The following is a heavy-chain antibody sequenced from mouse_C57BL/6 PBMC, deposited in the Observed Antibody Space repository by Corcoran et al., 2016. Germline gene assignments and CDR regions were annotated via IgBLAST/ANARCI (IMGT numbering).Heavy chain of an antibody. V-gene: IGHV1-18*01. J-gene: IGHJ2*01. CDR1: GYTFTDYN. CDR2: INPNNGGT. CDR3: ARVIYYDYLYYFDY. D-gene: IGHD2-4*01. Sequence: EVQLQQSVPELVKPGASVKIPCKASGYTFTDYNMDWVKQSHGKSLEWIGDINPNNGGTIYNQKFKGKATLTVDKSSSTAYMELRSLTSEDTAVYYCARVIYYDYLYYFDYWGQGTTLTVSS.